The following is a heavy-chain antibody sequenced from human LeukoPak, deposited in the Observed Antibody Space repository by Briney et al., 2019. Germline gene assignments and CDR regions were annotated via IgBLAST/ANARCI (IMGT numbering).Heavy chain of an antibody. J-gene: IGHJ4*02. V-gene: IGHV3-15*01. CDR3: TSPYYYGSGSYL. D-gene: IGHD3-10*01. CDR1: GFTFSSYE. CDR2: IKSKTDGGTT. Sequence: GGSLRLSCAASGFTFSSYEMNWVRQAPGKGLEWVGRIKSKTDGGTTDYAAPVKGRFTISRDDSKNTLYLQMNSLKTEDTAVYYCTSPYYYGSGSYLWGQGTLVTVSS.